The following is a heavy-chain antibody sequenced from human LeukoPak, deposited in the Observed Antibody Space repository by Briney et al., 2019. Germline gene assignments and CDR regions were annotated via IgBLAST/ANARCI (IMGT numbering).Heavy chain of an antibody. Sequence: PGGSLRLSCAASSFTFSSYTMNWVRQAPGKGLEWVSSISSNSKYIHYADSLKGRFIISRDNANNSLYLQMNSLGVEDTAVYYCARDLEWLVRFDSWGQGTLVTVSP. V-gene: IGHV3-21*06. J-gene: IGHJ4*02. CDR2: ISSNSKYI. D-gene: IGHD6-19*01. CDR3: ARDLEWLVRFDS. CDR1: SFTFSSYT.